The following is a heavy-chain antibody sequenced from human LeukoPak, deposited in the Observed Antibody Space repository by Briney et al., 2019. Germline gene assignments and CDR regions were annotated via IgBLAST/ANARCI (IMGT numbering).Heavy chain of an antibody. V-gene: IGHV4-4*07. CDR3: ARDWGYDILTGYPYYFDY. Sequence: PSETLSLTCTVSGGSISSYYWSWIRQPAGKGLEWIGRIYTSGSTNYNPSLKSRVTMSVDTSKNQFSLKLSSVTAADTAVYYCARDWGYDILTGYPYYFDYWGQGTLVTVSS. CDR1: GGSISSYY. J-gene: IGHJ4*02. D-gene: IGHD3-9*01. CDR2: IYTSGST.